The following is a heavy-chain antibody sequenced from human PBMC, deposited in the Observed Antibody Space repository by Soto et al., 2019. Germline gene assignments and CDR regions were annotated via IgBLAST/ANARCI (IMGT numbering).Heavy chain of an antibody. Sequence: EVQLVESGGGLIQPGESLTLSCAASGFTVSNKFMTWVRQAPGKGLEWVAVLDIGTSYAESVKGRFTISRDTPKNTVLLQMNRLRAEDTAVYYCARGFYGAFDIWGQGTLVTVPS. D-gene: IGHD4-17*01. CDR3: ARGFYGAFDI. J-gene: IGHJ4*02. V-gene: IGHV3-53*01. CDR2: LDIGT. CDR1: GFTVSNKF.